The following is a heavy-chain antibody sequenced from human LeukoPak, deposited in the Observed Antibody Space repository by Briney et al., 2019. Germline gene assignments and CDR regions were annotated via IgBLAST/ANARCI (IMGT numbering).Heavy chain of an antibody. V-gene: IGHV3-9*01. CDR2: ISWNSGSI. D-gene: IGHD3-3*01. CDR3: AKAPGLYYDFWSGYLNY. J-gene: IGHJ4*02. Sequence: GGSLRLSCAASGFTFDDYAMHWVRQAPGKGLEWVSGISWNSGSIGYADSVKGRFTISRDNAKNSLYLQMNSLRAEDTALYYCAKAPGLYYDFWSGYLNYWGQGTLVTVSS. CDR1: GFTFDDYA.